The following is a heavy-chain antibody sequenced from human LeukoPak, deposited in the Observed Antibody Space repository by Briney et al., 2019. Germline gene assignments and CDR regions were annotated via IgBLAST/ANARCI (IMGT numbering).Heavy chain of an antibody. V-gene: IGHV3-33*01. J-gene: IGHJ4*02. CDR1: GFTFSSYG. Sequence: GGSLRLSCAASGFTFSSYGMHWVRQAPGRGLEWVAVIWYDGSNKYYADSVKGRFTISRDNSKNTLYLQMNSLRAEDTAVYYCARMGVVPAAHFDYWGQGTLVTVSS. CDR2: IWYDGSNK. CDR3: ARMGVVPAAHFDY. D-gene: IGHD2-2*01.